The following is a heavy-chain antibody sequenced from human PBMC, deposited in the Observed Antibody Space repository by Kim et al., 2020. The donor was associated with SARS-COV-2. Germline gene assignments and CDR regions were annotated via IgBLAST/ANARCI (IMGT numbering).Heavy chain of an antibody. Sequence: TNYRPSFQGHVTISADKSISTAYLQWSSLKASDTAMYYCARPGLRNGMDVWGQGTTVTVSS. D-gene: IGHD4-17*01. J-gene: IGHJ6*02. CDR3: ARPGLRNGMDV. V-gene: IGHV5-10-1*01. CDR2: T.